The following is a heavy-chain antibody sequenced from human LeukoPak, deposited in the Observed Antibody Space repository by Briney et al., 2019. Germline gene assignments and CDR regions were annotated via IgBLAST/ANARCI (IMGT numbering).Heavy chain of an antibody. CDR1: GGSISSYY. CDR3: ARVGDYALKD. CDR2: FHYSGST. V-gene: IGHV4-59*12. J-gene: IGHJ4*02. D-gene: IGHD3-16*01. Sequence: SETLSLTCTVSGGSISSYYWSWIRQPPGKGLEWIGYFHYSGSTNYNPSLESRVTISVDTSKNQFSLKLSSVTAADTAVYYCARVGDYALKDWGQGTLVTVSS.